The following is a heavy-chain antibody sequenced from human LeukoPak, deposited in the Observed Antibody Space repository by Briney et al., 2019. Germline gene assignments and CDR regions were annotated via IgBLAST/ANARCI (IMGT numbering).Heavy chain of an antibody. J-gene: IGHJ4*02. CDR2: ISDSGNPI. D-gene: IGHD6-13*01. V-gene: IGHV3-48*04. CDR3: AKDQDVAAAGTWGSIDY. Sequence: GETLRLSCAASGFTFSRYWIHWVRQAPGKGLEWVSYISDSGNPIYYADSVKGRFTISRDNSKNTLYLQLNSLRAEDTAVYYCAKDQDVAAAGTWGSIDYWGQGTLVTVSS. CDR1: GFTFSRYW.